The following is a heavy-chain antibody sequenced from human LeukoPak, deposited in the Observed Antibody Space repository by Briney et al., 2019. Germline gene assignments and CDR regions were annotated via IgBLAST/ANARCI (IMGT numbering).Heavy chain of an antibody. Sequence: ASVKVSCKTSGYTFTVYYIHWVRQAPGQGLEWMGWIDPNSGGTNYAQKFQGRVTMTRDTSISTAYMELSRLRSDDTAVYYCARGSELLFWGQGTLVAVSS. V-gene: IGHV1-2*02. CDR1: GYTFTVYY. CDR2: IDPNSGGT. CDR3: ARGSELLF. D-gene: IGHD1-26*01. J-gene: IGHJ4*02.